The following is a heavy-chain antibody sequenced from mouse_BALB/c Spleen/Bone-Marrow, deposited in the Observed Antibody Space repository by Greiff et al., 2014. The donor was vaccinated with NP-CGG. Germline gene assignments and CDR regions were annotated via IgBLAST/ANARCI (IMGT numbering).Heavy chain of an antibody. V-gene: IGHV7-3*02. CDR3: AREGVYYGNPYWYFDD. Sequence: EVKLQESGGGLVQPGGSLRLSCATSGFTFTDYYMSWVRQPPGKALEWLGFIRNKANGYTTEYSASVKGRFTITRDNSQSILYLQMNTRSAEDSDTYYCAREGVYYGNPYWYFDDWGAGTTVTVSS. CDR2: IRNKANGYTT. J-gene: IGHJ1*01. CDR1: GFTFTDYY. D-gene: IGHD2-1*01.